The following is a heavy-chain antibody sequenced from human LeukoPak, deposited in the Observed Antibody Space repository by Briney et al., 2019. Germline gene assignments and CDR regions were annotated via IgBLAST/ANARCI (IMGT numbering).Heavy chain of an antibody. J-gene: IGHJ5*02. D-gene: IGHD2-15*01. V-gene: IGHV3-48*03. Sequence: GGSLRLSCTASGFTFSSYEMSWVRQAPGKGLEWVSYISSSGTTIYYADSVKGRFTISRDNAKNSLYLQMNSLRAEDTAVYYCARVRVVVAATGNLWFDPWGQGTLVTVSS. CDR2: ISSSGTTI. CDR1: GFTFSSYE. CDR3: ARVRVVVAATGNLWFDP.